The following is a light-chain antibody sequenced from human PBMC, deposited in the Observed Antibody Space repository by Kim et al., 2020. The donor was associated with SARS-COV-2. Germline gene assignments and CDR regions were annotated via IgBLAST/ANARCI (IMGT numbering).Light chain of an antibody. Sequence: QRASISCRSSQSLVYRDGNTYLKWLQQRPGQSPRRLICKVSNRDSGVPDRFSGSGSGTDFTLKISRVETEDVGVYYCMQGTHWPYSFGQGTKLEI. J-gene: IGKJ2*03. CDR1: QSLVYRDGNTY. CDR3: MQGTHWPYS. CDR2: KVS. V-gene: IGKV2-30*01.